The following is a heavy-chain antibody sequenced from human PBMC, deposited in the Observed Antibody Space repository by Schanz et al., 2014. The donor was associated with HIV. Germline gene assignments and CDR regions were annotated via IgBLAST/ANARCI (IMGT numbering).Heavy chain of an antibody. CDR3: ASDLSVYSSSSSV. J-gene: IGHJ6*02. V-gene: IGHV1-2*02. CDR2: INPNSGGT. D-gene: IGHD6-13*01. CDR1: GYTFSSND. Sequence: QVQLVQSGAEVKKPGASVRVSCKASGYTFSSNDINWVRQAPGQGLEWMGWINPNSGGTNYAQKFQGRVTMTRDTSISTAYMELSRLRSDDTAVYYCASDLSVYSSSSSVWGQGTTVTVSS.